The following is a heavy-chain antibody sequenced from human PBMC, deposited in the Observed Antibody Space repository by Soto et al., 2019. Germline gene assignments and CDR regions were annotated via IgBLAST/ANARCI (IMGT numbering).Heavy chain of an antibody. V-gene: IGHV4-34*01. CDR3: ARATGYSSGWYAY. CDR1: GGSFSGYY. D-gene: IGHD6-19*01. J-gene: IGHJ4*02. Sequence: KPSETLSLTCAVYGGSFSGYYWSWIRQPPGKGLEWIGEINHSGSTNYNPSLKSRVTISVDTSKNQFSLKLSSVTAADTAVYYCARATGYSSGWYAYWGQGTLVTVS. CDR2: INHSGST.